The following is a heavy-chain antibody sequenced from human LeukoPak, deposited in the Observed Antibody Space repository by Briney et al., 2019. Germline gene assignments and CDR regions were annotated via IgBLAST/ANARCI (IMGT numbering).Heavy chain of an antibody. Sequence: SETLSLTCTVSGGSISSGDYYWSWIRQPPGKGLEWIGYIYYSGSTYYNPSLKSRVTISVDTSKNQFSLKLSSVTAADTAVYYCARIVATYYFDYWGQGTLVTVSS. CDR3: ARIVATYYFDY. J-gene: IGHJ4*02. D-gene: IGHD2-21*01. CDR2: IYYSGST. CDR1: GGSISSGDYY. V-gene: IGHV4-30-4*01.